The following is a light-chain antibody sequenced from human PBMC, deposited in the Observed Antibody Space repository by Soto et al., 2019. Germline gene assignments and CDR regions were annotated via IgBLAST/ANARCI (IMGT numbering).Light chain of an antibody. V-gene: IGKV3-20*01. J-gene: IGKJ1*01. CDR2: GAS. CDR1: QSFSSSY. Sequence: EIVLTQSPGTLSLSPGERATLSCRAIQSFSSSYLAWYQQKPGQAPRLLIYGASSRATGIPDRFSGSGSGTDFTLTISRLEPEDFAVYYCQQYGSSAPTTFGQGTKVDIK. CDR3: QQYGSSAPTT.